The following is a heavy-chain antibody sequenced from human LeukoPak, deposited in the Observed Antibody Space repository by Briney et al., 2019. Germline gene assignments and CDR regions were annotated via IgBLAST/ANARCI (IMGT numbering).Heavy chain of an antibody. D-gene: IGHD3-10*01. CDR3: ARDYYGSGKIDY. CDR1: GFTFSIYW. V-gene: IGHV3-7*05. J-gene: IGHJ4*02. CDR2: INQDGSEK. Sequence: PGGSLRLSCAASGFTFSIYWMTWVRQAPGKGLEWVAKINQDGSEKVYVDSVKGRFTISTDNAKSSLYLQMNSLRAEDTAVYYCARDYYGSGKIDYWGQGTLVTVS.